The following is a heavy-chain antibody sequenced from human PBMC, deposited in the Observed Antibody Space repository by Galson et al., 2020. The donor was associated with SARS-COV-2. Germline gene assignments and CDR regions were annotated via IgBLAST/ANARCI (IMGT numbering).Heavy chain of an antibody. CDR1: GFTVSSNY. D-gene: IGHD3-9*01. J-gene: IGHJ4*02. Sequence: TGGSLRLSCAASGFTVSSNYMSWVRQAPGKGLEWVSVIYSGGSTYYADSVKGRFTISRDNSKNTLYLQMNSLRAEDTAVYYCAREGTYDILTGYYDTGLSYWGQGTLVTVSS. V-gene: IGHV3-66*01. CDR3: AREGTYDILTGYYDTGLSY. CDR2: IYSGGST.